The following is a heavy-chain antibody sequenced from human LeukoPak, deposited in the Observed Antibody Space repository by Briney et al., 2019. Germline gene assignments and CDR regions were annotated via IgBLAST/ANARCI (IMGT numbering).Heavy chain of an antibody. CDR2: INHSGST. D-gene: IGHD3-16*02. CDR1: GGSFSGYY. J-gene: IGHJ4*02. CDR3: ARGPNYVWGSYRYFDY. Sequence: PSETLSLTCAVYGGSFSGYYWSWIRQPPGKGLEWIGEINHSGSTNYNPSLKSRVTISVDTSKNQFSLKLTPVTATDTAVYYCARGPNYVWGSYRYFDYWGQGTLVTVSS. V-gene: IGHV4-34*01.